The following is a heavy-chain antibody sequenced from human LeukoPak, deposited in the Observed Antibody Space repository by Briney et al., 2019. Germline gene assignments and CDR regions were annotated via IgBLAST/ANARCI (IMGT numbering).Heavy chain of an antibody. D-gene: IGHD5-18*01. CDR1: GGSFSGYY. CDR2: INHSGST. V-gene: IGHV4-34*01. J-gene: IGHJ6*02. CDR3: AGRVVDTAMVTGYGMDV. Sequence: SETLSLTCAVYGGSFSGYYWSWIRQPPGKGLEWIGEINHSGSTNYNPSLKSRVTISVDTSKSQFSLKLSSVTAADTAVYYCAGRVVDTAMVTGYGMDVWGQGTTVTVSS.